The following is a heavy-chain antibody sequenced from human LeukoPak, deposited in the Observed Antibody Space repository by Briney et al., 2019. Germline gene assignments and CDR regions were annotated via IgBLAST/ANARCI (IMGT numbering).Heavy chain of an antibody. CDR2: ISGSGGST. J-gene: IGHJ4*02. CDR1: GFTFSSYA. CDR3: AKQSIMITFGGVIVDIDY. V-gene: IGHV3-23*01. Sequence: GGSLRLSWAASGFTFSSYAMSWVRQAPGKGLEWVSAISGSGGSTYYADSVKGRFTISRDNSKNTLYLQMNSLRAEDTAVYYCAKQSIMITFGGVIVDIDYWGQGTLVTVSS. D-gene: IGHD3-16*02.